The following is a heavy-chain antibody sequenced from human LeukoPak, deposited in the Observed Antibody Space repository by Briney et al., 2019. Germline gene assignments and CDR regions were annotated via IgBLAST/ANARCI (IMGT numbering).Heavy chain of an antibody. D-gene: IGHD2-15*01. CDR1: GYTFTSYG. J-gene: IGHJ6*04. Sequence: VASVKVSCTASGYTFTSYGISWVRQAPGQGLEWMGWISAYNGNTNYAQKLQGRVTMTTDTSTSTAYMEPRSLRSDDTAVYYCARGYCSGGSCYPSSLGMDVWGKGTTVTVSS. V-gene: IGHV1-18*04. CDR2: ISAYNGNT. CDR3: ARGYCSGGSCYPSSLGMDV.